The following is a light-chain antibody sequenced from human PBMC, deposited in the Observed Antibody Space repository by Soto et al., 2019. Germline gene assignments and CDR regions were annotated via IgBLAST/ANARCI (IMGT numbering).Light chain of an antibody. CDR2: GAS. CDR3: QHYNSYSEA. V-gene: IGKV3-15*01. CDR1: ESVSTN. Sequence: EIVMTQSPATLSLAPGERVTLSCRASESVSTNLVWYQQKAGQAPRLLIYGASTRATGIPARFSGSGSGTEFTLTISSLQPDDFATYYCQHYNSYSEAFGQGTKVDI. J-gene: IGKJ1*01.